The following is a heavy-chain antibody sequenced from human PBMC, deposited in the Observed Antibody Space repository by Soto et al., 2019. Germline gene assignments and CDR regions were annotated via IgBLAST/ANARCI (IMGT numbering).Heavy chain of an antibody. CDR2: ISSSGSTI. V-gene: IGHV3-11*01. Sequence: GGSLRLSCAASGFTFSDYYMSWIRQAPGKGLEWVSYISSSGSTIYYADSVKGRFTISRDNAKNSLYLQMNSLRAEDTAVYYCARALLWFGESQPYSDYWGQGTLVTVS. CDR1: GFTFSDYY. J-gene: IGHJ4*02. CDR3: ARALLWFGESQPYSDY. D-gene: IGHD3-10*01.